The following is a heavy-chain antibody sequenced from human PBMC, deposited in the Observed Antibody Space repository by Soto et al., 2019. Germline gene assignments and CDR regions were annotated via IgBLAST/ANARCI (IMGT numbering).Heavy chain of an antibody. J-gene: IGHJ4*02. CDR2: IYYIGNT. CDR1: GGSISSSNYY. D-gene: IGHD1-1*01. CDR3: AREDRTNGYNYDY. Sequence: SSETLSLTCSVSGGSISSSNYYWAWIRQPPGKGLEWIGSIYYIGNTYYNPSLKSRVTMSVDTSKNQFSLKVTSVTAADTAVYYCAREDRTNGYNYDYWGQGTLVTVSS. V-gene: IGHV4-39*01.